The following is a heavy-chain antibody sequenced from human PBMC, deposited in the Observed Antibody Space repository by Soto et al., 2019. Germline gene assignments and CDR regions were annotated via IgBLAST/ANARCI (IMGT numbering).Heavy chain of an antibody. CDR3: ARDRGYRARPGWFYP. J-gene: IGHJ5*02. V-gene: IGHV1-69*01. CDR1: GGTFSSYA. Sequence: QVQLVQSGAEVKKPGSSVQVSCKASGGTFSSYAISWVRQAPGQGLEWMGGILPIFGTANYAQKFQGRVTSTADESTSTAYMELSRLRSEDTAVYYCARDRGYRARPGWFYPWCQGALVTVSS. D-gene: IGHD6-6*01. CDR2: ILPIFGTA.